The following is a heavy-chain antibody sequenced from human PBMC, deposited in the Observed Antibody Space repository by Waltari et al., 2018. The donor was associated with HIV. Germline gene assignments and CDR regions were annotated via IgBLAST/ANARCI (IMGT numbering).Heavy chain of an antibody. Sequence: QVQLVESGGGVVQPGRSLRLSCAASGFTFSSFAMLWVRQAPGKGLEWVAVISYDGSNKYYADSVKGRFTISRDNSKNTLYLQMNSLRAEDTAVYYCARDPYYYDTTYGMDVWGQGTTVTVSS. CDR3: ARDPYYYDTTYGMDV. D-gene: IGHD3-22*01. CDR1: GFTFSSFA. V-gene: IGHV3-30-3*01. J-gene: IGHJ6*02. CDR2: ISYDGSNK.